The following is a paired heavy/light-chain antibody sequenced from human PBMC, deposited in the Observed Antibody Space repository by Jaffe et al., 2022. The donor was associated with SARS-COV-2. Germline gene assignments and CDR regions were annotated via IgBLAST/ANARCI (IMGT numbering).Light chain of an antibody. J-gene: IGKJ2*01. CDR2: KVS. CDR3: MQGTQWPYT. CDR1: QSLVYKDGNTY. Sequence: VVMTQSPLSLPVTLGQPASISCRSSQSLVYKDGNTYLNWFQQRPGQSPRRLIYKVSNRDSGVPDRFSGSGSGTDFTLKISRVEAEDVGLYYCMQGTQWPYTFGQGTKLEIK. V-gene: IGKV2-30*01.
Heavy chain of an antibody. CDR2: ISGYNGNT. Sequence: QVLLVQSEAEVKKPGDSVKVSCKASGYTFTSNGFSWVRQAPGQGLEWMGWISGYNGNTNYAKNFQGRVTMTTDTSTSTAYMELRSLRFDDTAVYHCVRDNDYDSGGYWVGDAFDIWGQGTMVTVSS. CDR3: VRDNDYDSGGYWVGDAFDI. V-gene: IGHV1-18*01. D-gene: IGHD3-22*01. CDR1: GYTFTSNG. J-gene: IGHJ3*02.